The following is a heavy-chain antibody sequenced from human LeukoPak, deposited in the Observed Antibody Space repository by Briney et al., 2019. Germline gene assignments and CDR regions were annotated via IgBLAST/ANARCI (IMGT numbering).Heavy chain of an antibody. V-gene: IGHV4-34*01. CDR1: GGSFSGYY. J-gene: IGHJ5*02. D-gene: IGHD3-3*02. CDR2: INHSGST. CDR3: ARARSLDPGPSSRYNWFDP. Sequence: PSETLSLTCAVYGGSFSGYYWSWIRQPPGKGLEWIGEINHSGSTNYNPSLKSRDTISVDTSKNQFSLKLSSVTAADPAVYYCARARSLDPGPSSRYNWFDPWGQGTLVTVSS.